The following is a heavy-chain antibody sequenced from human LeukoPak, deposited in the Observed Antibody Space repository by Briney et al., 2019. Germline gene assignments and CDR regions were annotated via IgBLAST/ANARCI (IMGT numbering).Heavy chain of an antibody. V-gene: IGHV4-59*01. J-gene: IGHJ2*01. CDR3: VRRQWELQYFDL. Sequence: SETLSLTCTVSGGSISSDYWSWIRQPPGKGLEWIGDIYYSGSTNYNPSLKSRVTISVDTSKNQFSLKLNSVTAADTAVYYCVRRQWELQYFDLWGRGTLVAVSS. CDR2: IYYSGST. CDR1: GGSISSDY. D-gene: IGHD1-26*01.